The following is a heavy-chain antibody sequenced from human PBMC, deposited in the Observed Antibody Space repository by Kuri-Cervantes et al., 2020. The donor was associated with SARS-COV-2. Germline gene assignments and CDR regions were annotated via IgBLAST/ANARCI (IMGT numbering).Heavy chain of an antibody. CDR3: ARDIVTVDYEFWCGYYGPSYFDY. V-gene: IGHV3-74*01. CDR2: INSDGSST. Sequence: GESLKISCAASGFTFSSYWMHWVRQAPGKGLVWVSRINSDGSSTSYADSVKGRFTISRDNAKNTLYLQMNSLRAEDTAVYYCARDIVTVDYEFWCGYYGPSYFDYWGQGTLVTVSS. J-gene: IGHJ4*02. CDR1: GFTFSSYW. D-gene: IGHD3-3*01.